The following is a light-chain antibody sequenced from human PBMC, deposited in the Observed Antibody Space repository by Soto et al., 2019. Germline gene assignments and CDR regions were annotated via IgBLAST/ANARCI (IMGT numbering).Light chain of an antibody. J-gene: IGKJ4*01. CDR1: QSVRSSF. CDR3: QQYGSSPLT. CDR2: GAS. Sequence: EIVLTQSPGTLSLSPGERATLSCRASQSVRSSFLAWYQQKPGQAPRLLIYGASSRATGIPDRFRGSGSGTDFTLTISRLEPEDVAVYYCQQYGSSPLTFGGGNKVEIK. V-gene: IGKV3-20*01.